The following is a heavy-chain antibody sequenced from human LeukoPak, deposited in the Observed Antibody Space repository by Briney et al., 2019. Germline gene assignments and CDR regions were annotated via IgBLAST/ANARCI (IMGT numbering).Heavy chain of an antibody. CDR1: GFTFSSYG. D-gene: IGHD1-7*01. Sequence: PGRSLRLSCAASGFTFSSYGMHWVRQAPGKGLEWVAVIWYDGSNKYYADSVKGRFTIARDNSNNMLYLQMNSLRAEDTAVYYCARDRGKWNYVSPFDKWGQGTLVTVPS. CDR3: ARDRGKWNYVSPFDK. CDR2: IWYDGSNK. V-gene: IGHV3-33*01. J-gene: IGHJ4*02.